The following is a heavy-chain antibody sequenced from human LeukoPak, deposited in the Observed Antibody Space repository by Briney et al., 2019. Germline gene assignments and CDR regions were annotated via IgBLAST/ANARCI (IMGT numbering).Heavy chain of an antibody. V-gene: IGHV1-18*04. Sequence: ASVKVSCKASGYTFTSYGISWVRQAPGQGLEWMGWISAYNGNTNYAQKLQGRVTMTTDTYTSTAYMELRSLRSDDTAVYYCERDLGYYYGSGSYSEFDYWGQGTLVTVSS. J-gene: IGHJ4*02. CDR2: ISAYNGNT. CDR1: GYTFTSYG. CDR3: ERDLGYYYGSGSYSEFDY. D-gene: IGHD3-10*01.